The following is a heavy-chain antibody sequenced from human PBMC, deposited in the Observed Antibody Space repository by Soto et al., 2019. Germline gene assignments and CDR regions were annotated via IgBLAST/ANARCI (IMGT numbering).Heavy chain of an antibody. CDR2: VYHSWST. V-gene: IGHV4-59*01. CDR1: GGSISSDY. J-gene: IGHJ5*02. Sequence: SETLSLTCTVSGGSISSDYWNWIRQPPGKGLEWIAYVYHSWSTKYNPSLKSRVTISVDTSKNQLSLKLSSVTAADTAVYYCARFGTSPNGNWFDPWGQGTLVTVSS. D-gene: IGHD3-10*01. CDR3: ARFGTSPNGNWFDP.